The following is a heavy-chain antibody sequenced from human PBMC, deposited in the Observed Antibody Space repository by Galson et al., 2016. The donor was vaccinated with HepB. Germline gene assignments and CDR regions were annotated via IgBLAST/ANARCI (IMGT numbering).Heavy chain of an antibody. V-gene: IGHV6-1*01. J-gene: IGHJ4*02. D-gene: IGHD2-2*01. CDR1: GDSVSSNSAA. Sequence: CAISGDSVSSNSAAWNWIRQSPSRGLEWLGRTYYRSKWYNDYAVSVKSRIIINPDTSRNQFSLQLNSVTPEDTAVYFCARDLSGMPDFWGQGTLVTVSS. CDR2: TYYRSKWYN. CDR3: ARDLSGMPDF.